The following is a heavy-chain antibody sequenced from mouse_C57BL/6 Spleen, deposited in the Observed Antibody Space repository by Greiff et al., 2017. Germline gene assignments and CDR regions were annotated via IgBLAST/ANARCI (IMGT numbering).Heavy chain of an antibody. V-gene: IGHV1-15*01. CDR1: GYTFTDYE. Sequence: QVQLKQSGAELVRPGASVTLSCKASGYTFTDYEMHWVKQTPVHGLEWIGAIDPETGGTAYNQKFKGKAILTADKSSSTAYMELRSLTSEDSAVYYCTRTDCGSSPFAYWGQGTLVTVSA. D-gene: IGHD1-1*01. CDR3: TRTDCGSSPFAY. CDR2: IDPETGGT. J-gene: IGHJ3*01.